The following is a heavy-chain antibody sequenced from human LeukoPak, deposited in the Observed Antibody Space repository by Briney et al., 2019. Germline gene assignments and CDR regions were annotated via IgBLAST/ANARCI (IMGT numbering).Heavy chain of an antibody. D-gene: IGHD6-6*01. CDR3: ASFAGSTSRPLDY. CDR2: IYSSGST. CDR1: GVSISGYY. V-gene: IGHV4-59*01. J-gene: IGHJ4*02. Sequence: PSETLSLTCTVSGVSISGYYWSWIRQPPGKGLEWIGYIYSSGSTNYNPSLKSRVTISVDTSKNQFSLRLSSVTAADTAVYYCASFAGSTSRPLDYWGQGTLVTVSS.